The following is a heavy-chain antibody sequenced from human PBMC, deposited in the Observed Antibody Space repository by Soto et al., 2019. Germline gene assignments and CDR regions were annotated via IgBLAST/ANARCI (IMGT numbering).Heavy chain of an antibody. D-gene: IGHD2-2*01. J-gene: IGHJ6*02. Sequence: ASVKVSCKASGYTFTGYYMHWVRQAPGQGLEWMGWINPNSGGTNYAQRFQGWVTMTRDTSISTAYMELSRLRSDDTAVYYCARENIVVVPAAIGYYYGMDVWGQGTTVTVSS. V-gene: IGHV1-2*04. CDR1: GYTFTGYY. CDR3: ARENIVVVPAAIGYYYGMDV. CDR2: INPNSGGT.